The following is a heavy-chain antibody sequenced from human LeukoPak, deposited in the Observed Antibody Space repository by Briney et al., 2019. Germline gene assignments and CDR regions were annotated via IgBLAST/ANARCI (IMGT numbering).Heavy chain of an antibody. CDR3: ARVPGYCSSTSCPYYYYYGMDA. Sequence: PGGSLRLSCAASGFTVSSNYMSWVRQAPGKGLEWVSVIYSGGSTYYADSVKGRFTISRDNSENTLYLQMNSLRAEDTAVYYCARVPGYCSSTSCPYYYYYGMDAWGQGTTVTVSS. J-gene: IGHJ6*02. CDR2: IYSGGST. CDR1: GFTVSSNY. V-gene: IGHV3-53*01. D-gene: IGHD2-2*01.